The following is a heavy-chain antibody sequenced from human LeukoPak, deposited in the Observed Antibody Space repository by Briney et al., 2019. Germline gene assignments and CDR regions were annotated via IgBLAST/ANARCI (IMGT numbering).Heavy chain of an antibody. Sequence: PSETLSLTCTVSGGSISSSSYYWGWIRQPPGKGLEWIGSIYYSGSTYYNPSLKSRVTISVDTSKNQFSLKLSSVTAADTAVYYCARGSSQASVQHWGQGTLVTVSS. J-gene: IGHJ1*01. CDR1: GGSISSSSYY. CDR2: IYYSGST. CDR3: ARGSSQASVQH. D-gene: IGHD6-13*01. V-gene: IGHV4-39*01.